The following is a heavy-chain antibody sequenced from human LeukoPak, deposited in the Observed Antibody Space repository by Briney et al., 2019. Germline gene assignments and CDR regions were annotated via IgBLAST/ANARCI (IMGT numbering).Heavy chain of an antibody. V-gene: IGHV4-38-2*02. D-gene: IGHD2-8*01. J-gene: IGHJ4*02. CDR1: GYSISSVYY. CDR3: ARDNGAYYLDY. Sequence: SETLSLTCTVSGYSISSVYYWGWIRQPPGKGLEWIGTIYHSGSTYYNPSLKSRVTISVDTSKNQFSLKLSSVTAADTAVYYCARDNGAYYLDYWGQGTLVTVSS. CDR2: IYHSGST.